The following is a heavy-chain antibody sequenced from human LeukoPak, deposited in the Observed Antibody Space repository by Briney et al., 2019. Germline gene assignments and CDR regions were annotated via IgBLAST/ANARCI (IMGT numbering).Heavy chain of an antibody. Sequence: GGSLRLSCAASGFTVSSNHMSWVRQAPGKGLEWVSVIYSGGSTYYADSVKGRFTISRDNSKNTLYLQMNSLRAEDTAVYYCATAEKYYYDSSGYSDWGQGTLVTVSS. CDR2: IYSGGST. D-gene: IGHD3-22*01. CDR1: GFTVSSNH. J-gene: IGHJ4*02. CDR3: ATAEKYYYDSSGYSD. V-gene: IGHV3-53*01.